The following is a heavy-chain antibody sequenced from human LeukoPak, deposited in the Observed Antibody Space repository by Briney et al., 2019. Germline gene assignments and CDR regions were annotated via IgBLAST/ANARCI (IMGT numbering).Heavy chain of an antibody. Sequence: GGSLRLSCAASGFTVSSNYMSWVRQAPGKGLEWVSVIYSGGSTYYADSVKGRFTISRDNSKNTLYLQMNSLRAEDTAVYYCARDPKGTGTTPNWFDPWGQGTLVTVSS. CDR1: GFTVSSNY. V-gene: IGHV3-53*01. CDR2: IYSGGST. D-gene: IGHD1-7*01. CDR3: ARDPKGTGTTPNWFDP. J-gene: IGHJ5*02.